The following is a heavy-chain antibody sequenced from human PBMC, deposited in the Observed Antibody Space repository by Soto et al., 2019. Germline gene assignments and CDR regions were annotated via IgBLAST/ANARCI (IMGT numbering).Heavy chain of an antibody. D-gene: IGHD3-3*01. CDR2: ISHYGSST. CDR1: GFSFSEYV. J-gene: IGHJ4*02. CDR3: TRDLEWKIFDY. Sequence: EVQLVESGGDLVQPGGSLRLSCAASGFSFSEYVMHWVRQVPGKGLVWVSRISHYGSSTTYADSVKGRFTVSRDNAKNTVYLQMSGLRAEDTAVYYCTRDLEWKIFDYWGQGTLVTVSS. V-gene: IGHV3-74*01.